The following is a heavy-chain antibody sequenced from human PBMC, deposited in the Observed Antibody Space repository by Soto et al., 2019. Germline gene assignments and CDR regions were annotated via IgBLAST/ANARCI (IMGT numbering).Heavy chain of an antibody. V-gene: IGHV3-66*01. CDR1: GFTVSTHY. Sequence: EVQLVESGGGLVQPGGSLRLSWAASGFTVSTHYMTWVRQAPGKGLEWVSVMFYGGSTYYADSVKGRFTISRDDSKNTLYLQMNSLRAEDTAVYYCATTGMGVTLYYYSHGMDVWGQGTTVTVSS. CDR2: MFYGGST. J-gene: IGHJ6*02. D-gene: IGHD1-26*01. CDR3: ATTGMGVTLYYYSHGMDV.